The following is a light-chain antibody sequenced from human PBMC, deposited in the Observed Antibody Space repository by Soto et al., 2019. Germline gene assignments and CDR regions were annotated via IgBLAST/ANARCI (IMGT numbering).Light chain of an antibody. Sequence: QSALTQPASVSGSPGQSITISCTGTSSDVGSCNCVSWYQQHPVKAPTLMIYEVNKRPSGISNRFSGSKSGNTASLTISGLQAEDEADYYCCSSVGSPNWVFGGGTKLTVL. CDR3: CSSVGSPNWV. J-gene: IGLJ3*02. V-gene: IGLV2-23*02. CDR2: EVN. CDR1: SSDVGSCNC.